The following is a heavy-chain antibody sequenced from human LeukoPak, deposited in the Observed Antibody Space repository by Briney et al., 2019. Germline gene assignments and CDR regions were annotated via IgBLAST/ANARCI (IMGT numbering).Heavy chain of an antibody. J-gene: IGHJ4*02. D-gene: IGHD4-17*01. CDR1: GGSISNYY. V-gene: IGHV4-4*07. Sequence: SETLSLTCTVSGGSISNYYWSWIRQAAGKGLEWLGRIYASGSTKYNSSLKSRVTMSMDTSKNQFSLKLSSVTAADTAVYYCARESTVTTSLVGAFDYWGQGTLVTVSS. CDR2: IYASGST. CDR3: ARESTVTTSLVGAFDY.